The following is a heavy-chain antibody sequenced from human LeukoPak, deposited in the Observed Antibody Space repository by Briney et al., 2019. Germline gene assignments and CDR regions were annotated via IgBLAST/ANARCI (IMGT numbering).Heavy chain of an antibody. V-gene: IGHV3-23*05. CDR3: AKAVAGYYYMDV. CDR1: GFTFSDYY. D-gene: IGHD6-19*01. Sequence: GGSLRLSCAASGFTFSDYYMSWFRQAPGKGLEWVSSIINSGSSTFYADSVKGRCTISRDNSKNTMYLELSSLRTEDAAVYFCAKAVAGYYYMDVWGKGTTVAVSS. J-gene: IGHJ6*03. CDR2: IINSGSST.